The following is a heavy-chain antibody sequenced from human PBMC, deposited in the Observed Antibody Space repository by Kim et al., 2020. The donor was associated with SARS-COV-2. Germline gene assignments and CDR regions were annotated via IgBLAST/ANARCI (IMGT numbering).Heavy chain of an antibody. CDR2: ISSSSSYI. J-gene: IGHJ5*02. CDR3: ARMNSRGGYFDWLNEQGFDP. D-gene: IGHD3-9*01. V-gene: IGHV3-21*01. CDR1: GFTFSSYS. Sequence: GGSLRLSCAASGFTFSSYSMNWVRQAPGKGLEWVSSISSSSSYIYYADSVKGRFTISRDNAKNSLYLQMNSLRAEDTAVYYCARMNSRGGYFDWLNEQGFDPWGQGTLVTVSS.